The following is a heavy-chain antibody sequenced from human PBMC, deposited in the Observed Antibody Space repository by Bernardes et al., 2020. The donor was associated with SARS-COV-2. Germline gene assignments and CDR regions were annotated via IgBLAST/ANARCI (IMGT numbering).Heavy chain of an antibody. CDR1: GFTFNRYW. Sequence: GWSLRLSCAASGFTFNRYWMTWVRQAAGKGLEWVANINQGGSEKFYVDSVKGRFTVSRDNAENSLYLQMNSLRAEDTAVYYCARDLGRSYSTDHYYHSGMDVWGQGTTVTVSS. J-gene: IGHJ6*02. CDR3: ARDLGRSYSTDHYYHSGMDV. V-gene: IGHV3-7*04. D-gene: IGHD2-15*01. CDR2: INQGGSEK.